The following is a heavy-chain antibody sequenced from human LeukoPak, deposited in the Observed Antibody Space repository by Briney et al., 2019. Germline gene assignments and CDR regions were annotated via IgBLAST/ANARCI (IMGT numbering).Heavy chain of an antibody. J-gene: IGHJ6*03. CDR1: GYSFTSYW. CDR3: ARSAPGHEGYCSGGSCPNYYYYYMDV. V-gene: IGHV5-51*07. D-gene: IGHD2-15*01. Sequence: GESLKISCKGSGYSFTSYWIGWVHQMPGKGLEWMGIIYPGDSDTRYSPSFQGQVTISADKSISTAYLQWSSLKALDTAMYYCARSAPGHEGYCSGGSCPNYYYYYMDVWGKGTTVTVSS. CDR2: IYPGDSDT.